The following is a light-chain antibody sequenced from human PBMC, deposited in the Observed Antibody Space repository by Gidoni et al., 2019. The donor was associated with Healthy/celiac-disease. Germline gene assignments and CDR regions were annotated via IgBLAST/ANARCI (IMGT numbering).Light chain of an antibody. J-gene: IGLJ1*01. CDR2: DVS. Sequence: QSALTQSRSVSGSPGQAVTISCTGTSSDVGGYNYVHWYQQHPGKAPKLMIDDVSKRPSGVPDRFSGSKSGNTASRTISVLQAEDEADYYCCSYAGSYVFGTGTKVTVL. CDR3: CSYAGSYV. CDR1: SSDVGGYNY. V-gene: IGLV2-11*01.